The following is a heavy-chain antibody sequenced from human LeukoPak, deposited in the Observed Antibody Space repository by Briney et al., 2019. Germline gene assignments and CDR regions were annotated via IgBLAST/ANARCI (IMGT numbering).Heavy chain of an antibody. CDR1: GGSISSYY. D-gene: IGHD6-19*01. J-gene: IGHJ4*02. CDR3: ARRSVAGYFDY. Sequence: PSETLSLTCTVSGGSISSYYWSWIRQPPGKGLEWIGSIYYSGSTYYNPSLKSRVTISVDTSKNQFSLKLSSVTAADTAVYYCARRSVAGYFDYWGQGTLVTVSS. CDR2: IYYSGST. V-gene: IGHV4-59*05.